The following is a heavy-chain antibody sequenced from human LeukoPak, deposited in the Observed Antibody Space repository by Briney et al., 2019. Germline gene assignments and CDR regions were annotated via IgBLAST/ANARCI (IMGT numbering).Heavy chain of an antibody. V-gene: IGHV1-3*01. D-gene: IGHD3-10*01. CDR1: GYTFTSYA. CDR3: AREDESETKVLLWFGELTLFAFDI. J-gene: IGHJ3*02. CDR2: INAGNGNT. Sequence: GASVKVSCKAPGYTFTSYAMHWVRQAPGQRLEWMGWINAGNGNTKYSQKFQGRVTITRDTSASTAYMELSSLRSEDTAVYYCAREDESETKVLLWFGELTLFAFDIWGQGTMVTVSS.